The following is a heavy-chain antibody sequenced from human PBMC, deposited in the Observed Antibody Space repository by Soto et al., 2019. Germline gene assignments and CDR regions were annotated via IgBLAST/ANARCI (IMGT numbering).Heavy chain of an antibody. V-gene: IGHV4-39*01. CDR3: ARHSLALRKNNWFDP. CDR1: GDSIISSDFY. Sequence: SETLSLTCTVSGDSIISSDFYWGWVRQPPGTGLEWIGSIFYLGSSYYNPSLKSRVTMSVDTSKNQFSLRLRSVTAADTALYFCARHSLALRKNNWFDPWGQGIMVPVSS. D-gene: IGHD3-3*02. CDR2: IFYLGSS. J-gene: IGHJ5*02.